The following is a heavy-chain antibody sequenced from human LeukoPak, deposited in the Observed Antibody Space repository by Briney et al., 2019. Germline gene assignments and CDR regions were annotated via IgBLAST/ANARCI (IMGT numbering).Heavy chain of an antibody. CDR2: ISGDVQTT. CDR3: AKDGYYSSANHFARLHFDL. V-gene: IGHV3-23*01. CDR1: GFTFSTHA. Sequence: GGSLILSCEASGFTFSTHAMNWIRQPPGKGLEWLSVISGDVQTTTYASSVEGRFTISRDNSKNTLYLEMNSLRVEDTAIYYCAKDGYYSSANHFARLHFDLWGRGTRVTVSS. J-gene: IGHJ2*01. D-gene: IGHD3-3*01.